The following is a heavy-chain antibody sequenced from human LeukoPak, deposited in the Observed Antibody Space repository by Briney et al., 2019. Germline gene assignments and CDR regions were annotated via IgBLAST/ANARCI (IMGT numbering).Heavy chain of an antibody. CDR2: ISYDGSNK. V-gene: IGHV3-30-3*01. J-gene: IGHJ5*02. CDR1: GFTFSSYA. D-gene: IGHD6-13*01. Sequence: GRSLRLSCAASGFTFSSYAMHWVRQAPGKGLEWVAVISYDGSNKYYADSVKGRFTISRDNSKNTLYLQMNSLRAEDTAVYYCARDPRTLLIAAAGTGGWFDPWGQGTLVTVSS. CDR3: ARDPRTLLIAAAGTGGWFDP.